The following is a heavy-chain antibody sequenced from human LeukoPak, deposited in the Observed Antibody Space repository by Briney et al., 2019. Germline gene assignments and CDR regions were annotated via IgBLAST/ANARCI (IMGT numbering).Heavy chain of an antibody. CDR2: INTNTGNP. Sequence: ASVKVSCKASGYTFTSYAMNWVRQAPGQGLEWMGWINTNTGNPTYAQGFTGRFVFTLDTSVSTAYLQISSLKAEDTAVYYCARDRVLLWFGESYYFDYWGQGTLVTVSS. CDR1: GYTFTSYA. V-gene: IGHV7-4-1*02. J-gene: IGHJ4*02. CDR3: ARDRVLLWFGESYYFDY. D-gene: IGHD3-10*01.